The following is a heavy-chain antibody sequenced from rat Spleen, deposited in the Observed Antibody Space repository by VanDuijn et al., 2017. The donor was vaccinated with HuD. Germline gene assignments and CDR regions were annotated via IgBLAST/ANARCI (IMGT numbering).Heavy chain of an antibody. CDR3: TRDEGYYVMDA. V-gene: IGHV5-31*01. CDR2: ITNTGGNT. D-gene: IGHD1-11*01. CDR1: GFTFNNYW. J-gene: IGHJ4*01. Sequence: EVQLVESGGGLVQPGRSLKLSCVGSGFTFNNYWMAWIRQAPGKGLEWVASITNTGGNTYYPDSVKGRFTISRDNAKSTLYLQMNSLRSEDTATYYCTRDEGYYVMDAWGQGASVTVSS.